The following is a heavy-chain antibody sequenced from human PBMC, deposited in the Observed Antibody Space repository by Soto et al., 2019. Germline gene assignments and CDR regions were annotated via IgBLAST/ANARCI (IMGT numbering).Heavy chain of an antibody. V-gene: IGHV3-23*01. CDR1: GFTFSTYV. Sequence: HPGGSLRLSCAASGFTFSTYVLSWVRQAPGKGLEWVSAISGGGDYTYYADSVKGRFTISRDHSKNTLYLQMGSLRAEDTALYYCAKGSASARPYYFDYWGQGTLVTVSS. J-gene: IGHJ4*01. D-gene: IGHD6-6*01. CDR3: AKGSASARPYYFDY. CDR2: ISGGGDYT.